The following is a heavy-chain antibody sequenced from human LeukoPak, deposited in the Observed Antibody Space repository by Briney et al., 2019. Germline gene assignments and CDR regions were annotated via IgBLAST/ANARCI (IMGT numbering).Heavy chain of an antibody. Sequence: SETLSLTCTVSGGSISSGDYYWSWIRQPPGKGLEWIGYIYYSGSTYYNPPLKSRVTISVDTSKNQFSLKLSSVTAADTAVYYCARDGFWSGGSDGMDVWGQGTTVTVSS. CDR1: GGSISSGDYY. D-gene: IGHD3-3*01. J-gene: IGHJ6*02. CDR3: ARDGFWSGGSDGMDV. CDR2: IYYSGST. V-gene: IGHV4-30-4*01.